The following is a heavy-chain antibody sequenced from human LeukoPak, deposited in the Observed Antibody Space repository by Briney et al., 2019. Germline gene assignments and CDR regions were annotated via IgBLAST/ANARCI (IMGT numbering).Heavy chain of an antibody. V-gene: IGHV3-33*01. D-gene: IGHD5-12*01. CDR1: GFTFSSYG. Sequence: GGSLRLSCAASGFTFSSYGMHWVRQAPGKGLEWVAVIWYDGSNKYYADSVKGRFTISRGNSKNTLYLQMNSLRAEDTAVYYCASLNSGYGPHDFDYWGQGTLVTVSS. CDR3: ASLNSGYGPHDFDY. CDR2: IWYDGSNK. J-gene: IGHJ4*02.